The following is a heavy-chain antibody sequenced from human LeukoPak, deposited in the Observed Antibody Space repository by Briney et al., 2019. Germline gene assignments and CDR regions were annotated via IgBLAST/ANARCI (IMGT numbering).Heavy chain of an antibody. V-gene: IGHV4-59*08. J-gene: IGHJ4*02. CDR2: IYYSGST. D-gene: IGHD6-19*01. CDR1: GGSISSYY. CDR3: ARHRSHGSGWRNFDY. Sequence: SETLSLTCTVSGGSISSYYWSWIRQPPGKGLEWIGYIYYSGSTNYNPSLKSRVTISVDTSKNQFSLKLSSVTAADTAVYYCARHRSHGSGWRNFDYWGQGTLVTVSS.